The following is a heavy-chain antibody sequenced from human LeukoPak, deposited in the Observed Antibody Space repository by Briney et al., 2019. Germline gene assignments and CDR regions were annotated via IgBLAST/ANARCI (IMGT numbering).Heavy chain of an antibody. V-gene: IGHV1-2*02. CDR1: GYTFTGYF. J-gene: IGHJ4*02. CDR2: INPNSGGT. Sequence: SVKVSCKASGYTFTGYFIHWVRQAPGQGLEWMGWINPNSGGTNYAQKFQGRVTMTRDTSISTAYMELSRLRSDDTAVYYCARDLCRGDILGATGCASNYWGQGTLVTVSS. D-gene: IGHD1-26*01. CDR3: ARDLCRGDILGATGCASNY.